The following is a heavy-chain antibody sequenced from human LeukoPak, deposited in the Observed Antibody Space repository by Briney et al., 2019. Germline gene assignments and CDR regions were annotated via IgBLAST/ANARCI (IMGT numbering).Heavy chain of an antibody. Sequence: ASVKVSCKASGYTFTSYYMHWVRQAPGQGLEWMGIINPSGGSTSYAQKFRGRVTMTRDTSTSTVYMELRSLRSEHTAVYYCARETGIDAFDIWGQGTMVTLSS. CDR3: ARETGIDAFDI. J-gene: IGHJ3*02. CDR1: GYTFTSYY. D-gene: IGHD3-9*01. V-gene: IGHV1-46*03. CDR2: INPSGGST.